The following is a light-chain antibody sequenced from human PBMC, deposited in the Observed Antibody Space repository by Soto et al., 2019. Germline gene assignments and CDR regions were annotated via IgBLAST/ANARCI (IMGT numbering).Light chain of an antibody. CDR2: GAS. V-gene: IGKV3-20*01. J-gene: IGKJ2*01. CDR1: QSVSSSY. CDR3: HQYDNAPQT. Sequence: EIVLTQSPGTLSLSPGERATLSCRASQSVSSSYLAWYQQKPGQAPRLLIFGASSRATGIPYGFSGSGSGTDFSLTISRLEPEDFAVYYCHQYDNAPQTYGQGTKVDIK.